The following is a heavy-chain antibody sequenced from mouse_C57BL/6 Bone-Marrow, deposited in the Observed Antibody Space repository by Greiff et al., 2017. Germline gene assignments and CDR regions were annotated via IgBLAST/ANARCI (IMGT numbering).Heavy chain of an antibody. CDR1: GFNIKDDY. D-gene: IGHD2-1*01. Sequence: EVKLQQSGAELVRPGASVKLSCTASGFNIKDDYMHWVKQRPEQGLEWIGWIDPENGDTEYASKFQGKATITADKSSNTAYLQLSSLTSEDTAVYYCTTYYGNSAWFAYWGQGTLVTVSA. CDR3: TTYYGNSAWFAY. J-gene: IGHJ3*01. V-gene: IGHV14-4*01. CDR2: IDPENGDT.